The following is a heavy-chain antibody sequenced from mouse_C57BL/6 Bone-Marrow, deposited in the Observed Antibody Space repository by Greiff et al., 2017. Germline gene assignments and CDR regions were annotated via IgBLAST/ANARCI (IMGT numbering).Heavy chain of an antibody. D-gene: IGHD1-1*01. Sequence: QVQLQQSGPELVKPGASVKLSCKASGYTFTSYDINWVKQRPGQGLEWIGWLYPRVGSTKYNEKFKGKATLTVDTSSSTAYMELHSLTSEDSAVYFCARYPVGGYFDVWGTGTTVTVSS. CDR2: LYPRVGST. CDR1: GYTFTSYD. V-gene: IGHV1-85*01. CDR3: ARYPVGGYFDV. J-gene: IGHJ1*03.